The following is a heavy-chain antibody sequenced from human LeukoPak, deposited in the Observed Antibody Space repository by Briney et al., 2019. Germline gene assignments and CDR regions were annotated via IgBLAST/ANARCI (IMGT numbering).Heavy chain of an antibody. CDR3: AKDTNYMHRWYFDL. V-gene: IGHV3-9*01. D-gene: IGHD1-7*01. CDR2: ISWNSGSI. Sequence: GGSLRLSCAASGFTFDDYAMPWVRQAPGKGLEWVSGISWNSGSIGYADSVKGRFTISRDNAKNSLYLQMNSLRAEDTALYYCAKDTNYMHRWYFDLWGRGTLVTVSS. CDR1: GFTFDDYA. J-gene: IGHJ2*01.